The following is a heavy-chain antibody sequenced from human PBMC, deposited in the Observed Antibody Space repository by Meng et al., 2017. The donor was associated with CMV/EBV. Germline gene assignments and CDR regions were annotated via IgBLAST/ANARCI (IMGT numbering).Heavy chain of an antibody. V-gene: IGHV3-21*01. CDR2: ISSSSSYI. Sequence: GESLKISCEASGFTFSSYSMNWVRQAPGKGLEWVSSISSSSSYIYYADSVKGRFTISRDNAKNSLYLQMNSLRAEDTAVYYCARDGIVVVVAATSYYGMDVWGQGTTVTVSS. CDR3: ARDGIVVVVAATSYYGMDV. J-gene: IGHJ6*02. CDR1: GFTFSSYS. D-gene: IGHD2-15*01.